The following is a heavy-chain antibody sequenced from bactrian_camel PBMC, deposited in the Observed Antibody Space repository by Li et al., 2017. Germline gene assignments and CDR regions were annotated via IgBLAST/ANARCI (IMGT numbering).Heavy chain of an antibody. V-gene: IGHV3S40*01. CDR2: INTGGDTT. D-gene: IGHD2*01. J-gene: IGHJ4*01. CDR1: GFAFSSLF. Sequence: VQLVESGGGSGQAGGSLRLSCAASGFAFSSLFMNWVRQAPGKGLEWVSTINTGGDTTYYADSVKGRFTISRDNAKNTMYLQMNSLKPEDTAVYYCVGGGTYYVLNSDYWAQGTQVTVS. CDR3: VGGGTYYVLNSDY.